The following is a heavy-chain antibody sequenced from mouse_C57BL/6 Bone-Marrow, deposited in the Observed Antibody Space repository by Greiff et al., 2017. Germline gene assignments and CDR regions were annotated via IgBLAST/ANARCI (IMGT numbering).Heavy chain of an antibody. CDR3: ARDGNFRWYFDV. V-gene: IGHV2-2*01. J-gene: IGHJ1*03. CDR1: GFSLTSYG. D-gene: IGHD2-1*01. Sequence: VKLVESGPGLVQPSPSLSITCTVSGFSLTSYGVHWVRQSPGKGLEWLGVIWSGGSTDYNAAFISRLSISKDNSKSQVFFKMNSLQADDTAIYYCARDGNFRWYFDVWGTGTAVTLSS. CDR2: IWSGGST.